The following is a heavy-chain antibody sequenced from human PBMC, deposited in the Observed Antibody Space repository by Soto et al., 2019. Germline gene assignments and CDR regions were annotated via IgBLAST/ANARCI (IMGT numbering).Heavy chain of an antibody. Sequence: PGGSLRLSCAASGFTFSSYAMSWVRQAPGKGLEWVSAISGSGGSTYYADSVKGRFTISRDNSKNTLYLQMNSLRAEDTAVYYCAKDIVLMVYAIGGMDVWGQGTTVTVSS. V-gene: IGHV3-23*01. CDR2: ISGSGGST. J-gene: IGHJ6*02. CDR3: AKDIVLMVYAIGGMDV. D-gene: IGHD2-8*01. CDR1: GFTFSSYA.